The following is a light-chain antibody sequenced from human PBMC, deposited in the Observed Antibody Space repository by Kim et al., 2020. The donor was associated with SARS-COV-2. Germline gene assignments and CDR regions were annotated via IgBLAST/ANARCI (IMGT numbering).Light chain of an antibody. CDR2: AAS. J-gene: IGKJ1*01. Sequence: ASVGDRVTITCRASQSISSYLNWYQQKPGKAPKRRIYAASSLQSGVPSRFSGSGSGTDFTLTISSLQPEEFATYYCQQSYSTLRTFGQGTKVDIK. V-gene: IGKV1-39*01. CDR1: QSISSY. CDR3: QQSYSTLRT.